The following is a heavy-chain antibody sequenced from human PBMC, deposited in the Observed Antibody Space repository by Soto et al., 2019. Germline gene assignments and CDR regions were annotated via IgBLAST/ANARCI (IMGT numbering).Heavy chain of an antibody. Sequence: PGGSLRLSCAASGFTFSSYGMHWVRQAPGKGLEWVAVISYDGSNKYYADSVKGRFTISRDNSKNTLYLQMNSLRAEDTAVYYCAKDRYKYCSSTSCYVFDYWGQGTLVTVSS. V-gene: IGHV3-30*18. CDR2: ISYDGSNK. D-gene: IGHD2-2*01. CDR1: GFTFSSYG. J-gene: IGHJ4*02. CDR3: AKDRYKYCSSTSCYVFDY.